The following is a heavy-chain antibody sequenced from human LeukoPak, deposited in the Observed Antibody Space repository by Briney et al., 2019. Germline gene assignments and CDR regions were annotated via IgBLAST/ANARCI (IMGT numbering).Heavy chain of an antibody. D-gene: IGHD3-22*01. Sequence: PGGSLRLSCAASGFTFSNYWMHWVRQAPGKGLVWVSRINSDGINTSYADSVKGRFTISRDNAKNTLNLQMNSLRAEDTAVYHCARDLGQYYDTSDNWFDPWGQGTLVTVSS. CDR1: GFTFSNYW. J-gene: IGHJ5*02. CDR2: INSDGINT. CDR3: ARDLGQYYDTSDNWFDP. V-gene: IGHV3-74*01.